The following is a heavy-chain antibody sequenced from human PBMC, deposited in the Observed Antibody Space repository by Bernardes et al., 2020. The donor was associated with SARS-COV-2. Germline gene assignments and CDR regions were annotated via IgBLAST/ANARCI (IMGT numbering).Heavy chain of an antibody. CDR3: ANNYDFWSGYYPRLGY. CDR1: GFTFTKCD. J-gene: IGHJ4*02. Sequence: GGSLRLTCAASGFTFTKCDMSWVRQAPGKGLEWISGISGSGNTTYYADSVKGRFTISRDNSRNTLYLQIDSLRAEDTAVYYCANNYDFWSGYYPRLGYWGQGTLVTVSS. V-gene: IGHV3-23*01. D-gene: IGHD3-3*01. CDR2: ISGSGNTT.